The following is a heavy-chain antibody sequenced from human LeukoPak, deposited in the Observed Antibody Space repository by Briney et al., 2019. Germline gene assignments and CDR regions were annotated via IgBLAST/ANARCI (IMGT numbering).Heavy chain of an antibody. V-gene: IGHV4-59*01. D-gene: IGHD3-10*01. Sequence: SETLSLTCTVSGGSISSYYWSWIRQPPGKGLEWIGYIYYSGSTNYNPSLKSRVTISVDTSKNQFSLKLSSVTAAETAVYYCARGITMVRGSVGFDPWGQGTLVTVSP. CDR1: GGSISSYY. J-gene: IGHJ5*02. CDR3: ARGITMVRGSVGFDP. CDR2: IYYSGST.